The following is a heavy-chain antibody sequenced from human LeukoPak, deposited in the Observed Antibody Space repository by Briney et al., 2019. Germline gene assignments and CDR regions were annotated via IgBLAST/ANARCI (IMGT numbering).Heavy chain of an antibody. CDR3: ARRGYTTSGGHWFDP. D-gene: IGHD5-12*01. CDR1: GGSISSYY. J-gene: IGHJ5*02. V-gene: IGHV4-59*08. CDR2: IFYSGST. Sequence: PSETLSLTCSVSGGSISSYYWSWIRQPPGKGLEWVGNIFYSGSTIYNPSLMSRVTISVDTSKNQLSLKLTSVTAADTAVYYCARRGYTTSGGHWFDPWGQGTLVTVSS.